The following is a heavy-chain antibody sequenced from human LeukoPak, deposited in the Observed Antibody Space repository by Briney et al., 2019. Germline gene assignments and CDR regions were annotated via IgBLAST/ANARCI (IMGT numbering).Heavy chain of an antibody. V-gene: IGHV4-59*01. CDR3: ARVSITMVRGVIMVNAFDI. CDR1: GGSISSYY. J-gene: IGHJ3*02. D-gene: IGHD3-10*01. CDR2: IYYSGST. Sequence: PSETLSLTCTVSGGSISSYYWSWIRQPPGKGLEWIGYIYYSGSTNYNPSLKSRVTISVDTSKNQFSLKLSSVTAADTAIYFCARVSITMVRGVIMVNAFDIWGQGTMVTVSS.